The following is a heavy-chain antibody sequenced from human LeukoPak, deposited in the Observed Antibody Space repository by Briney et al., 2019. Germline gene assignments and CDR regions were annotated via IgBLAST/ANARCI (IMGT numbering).Heavy chain of an antibody. V-gene: IGHV3-23*01. CDR3: AKDGGGMVRGVMDY. CDR2: ISGSGGST. J-gene: IGHJ4*02. Sequence: PGGSLRLSCAASGFTFSSNSMNWVRQAPGKGLEWVSAISGSGGSTYYADSVKGRFTISRDNSKNTLYLQMNSLRAEDTAVYYCAKDGGGMVRGVMDYWGQGTLVTVSS. D-gene: IGHD3-10*01. CDR1: GFTFSSNS.